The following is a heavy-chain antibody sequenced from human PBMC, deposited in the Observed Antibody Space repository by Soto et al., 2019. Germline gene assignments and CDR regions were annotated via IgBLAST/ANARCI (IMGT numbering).Heavy chain of an antibody. V-gene: IGHV3-64*01. CDR1: GFTFSRYA. J-gene: IGHJ3*02. D-gene: IGHD3-10*01. Sequence: EVQLVESGGGLVQPGGSLRLSCAASGFTFSRYAMHWVRQAPGKGLEYVSAISSSGGTTYYANSVKGRFTISRDNSKNTLYLQMGSLTTEDMAVYYCARDSGGYAFDIWGQGTMVTVSS. CDR2: ISSSGGTT. CDR3: ARDSGGYAFDI.